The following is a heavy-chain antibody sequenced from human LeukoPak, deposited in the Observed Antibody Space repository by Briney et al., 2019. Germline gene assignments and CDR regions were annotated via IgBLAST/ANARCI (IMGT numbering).Heavy chain of an antibody. J-gene: IGHJ6*03. CDR2: IIPIFGTA. D-gene: IGHD1-7*01. V-gene: IGHV1-69*05. CDR1: GGTFNSSG. Sequence: GSSVKVSCKASGGTFNSSGISWVRQAPGQGLEWMGGIIPIFGTANYAQKFQGRVTITTDESTSTAYMELSSLRSEDTAVYYCARAGRSNNWNYGGEYYYMDVWGKGTTVTVSS. CDR3: ARAGRSNNWNYGGEYYYMDV.